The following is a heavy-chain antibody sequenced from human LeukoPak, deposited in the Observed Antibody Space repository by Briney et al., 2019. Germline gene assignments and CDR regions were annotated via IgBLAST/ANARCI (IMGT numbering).Heavy chain of an antibody. CDR3: ARRVGAASDH. CDR1: GFSFSDYY. CDR2: INGRSSNI. J-gene: IGHJ1*01. Sequence: AGSLRLSCAASGFSFSDYYMTWVRQAPGRGLEWVSYINGRSSNIYYADTVKGRFTISRDNSKNSLYLHMNSLRVDDTAVYYCARRVGAASDHWGQDSLVTV. V-gene: IGHV3-11*01. D-gene: IGHD1-26*01.